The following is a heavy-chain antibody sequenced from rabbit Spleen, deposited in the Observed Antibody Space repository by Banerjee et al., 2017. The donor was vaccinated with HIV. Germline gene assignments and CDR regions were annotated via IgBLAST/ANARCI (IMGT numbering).Heavy chain of an antibody. CDR3: ARDTSSSFSSYGMDL. CDR1: GVSFSTNYY. D-gene: IGHD1-1*01. Sequence: QSLEESGGDLVKPGASLTVTCTASGVSFSTNYYMCWVRQAPGKGLEWIACIEGGSSAFSYFASWAKGRFTISKTSSTTVTLQMTRLTDADTATYFCARDTSSSFSSYGMDLWGPGTLVTVS. V-gene: IGHV1S40*01. J-gene: IGHJ6*01. CDR2: IEGGSSAFS.